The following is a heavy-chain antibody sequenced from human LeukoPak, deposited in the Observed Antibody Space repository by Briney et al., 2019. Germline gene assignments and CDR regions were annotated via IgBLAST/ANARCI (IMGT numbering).Heavy chain of an antibody. CDR1: GGSISSYY. J-gene: IGHJ4*02. D-gene: IGHD3-10*01. Sequence: PSETLSLTCTVSGGSISSYYWSWIRQPPGKGLEWIGYIYYSGSTNYNPSLKSRVTISVDTSKNQFSLKLSSVTAADTAVYYCARARGRYGSGSYLLDYWGQGTLVTVSS. CDR2: IYYSGST. CDR3: ARARGRYGSGSYLLDY. V-gene: IGHV4-59*01.